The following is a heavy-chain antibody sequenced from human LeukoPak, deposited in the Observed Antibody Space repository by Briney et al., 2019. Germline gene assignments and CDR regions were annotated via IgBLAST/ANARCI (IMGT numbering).Heavy chain of an antibody. Sequence: SGPTLVNPTQTLTLTCTFSGFSLTTTGMRVMWIRQPPGKALEWLARIDWDDDKFYSASLKTRLTISKDTYKNQVVLTMTNMDPVDTATYYCARGSGYSRLDYWGQGTLVTVSS. V-gene: IGHV2-70*04. CDR2: IDWDDDK. CDR1: GFSLTTTGMR. J-gene: IGHJ4*02. CDR3: ARGSGYSRLDY. D-gene: IGHD3-22*01.